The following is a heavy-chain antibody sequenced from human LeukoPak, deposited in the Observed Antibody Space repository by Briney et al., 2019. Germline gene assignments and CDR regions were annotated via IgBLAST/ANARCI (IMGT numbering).Heavy chain of an antibody. CDR3: ARPAKSYSSGWYYFDY. CDR1: GFTFSSYA. CDR2: ISYDGSNK. J-gene: IGHJ4*02. D-gene: IGHD6-19*01. Sequence: PGGSLRLSCAASGFTFSSYAMHWVRQAPGKGLEWVAVISYDGSNKYYADSVKGRFTISRDNSKNTLYLQMNGLRAEDTAVYYCARPAKSYSSGWYYFDYWGQGTLVTVSS. V-gene: IGHV3-30-3*01.